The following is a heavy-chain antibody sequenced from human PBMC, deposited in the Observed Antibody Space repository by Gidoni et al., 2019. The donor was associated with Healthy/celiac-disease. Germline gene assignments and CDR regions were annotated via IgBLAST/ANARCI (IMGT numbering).Heavy chain of an antibody. V-gene: IGHV3-23*01. J-gene: IGHJ4*02. CDR2: ISGSGGST. Sequence: EVQLLESGGGLVQPGGSLRLSCAASGFTFSSYAMSWVRQAPGKGLEWVSAISGSGGSTYYADSVKGRFTISRDNSKNTLYLQMNSLRAEDTAVYYCAKDSTVTIFGVVSFDYWGQGTLVTVSS. CDR1: GFTFSSYA. CDR3: AKDSTVTIFGVVSFDY. D-gene: IGHD3-3*01.